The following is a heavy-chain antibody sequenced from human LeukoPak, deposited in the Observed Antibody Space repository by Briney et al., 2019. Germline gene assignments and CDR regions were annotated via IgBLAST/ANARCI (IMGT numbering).Heavy chain of an antibody. CDR3: ARAAVTARPLGYYYYYMDV. D-gene: IGHD6-6*01. V-gene: IGHV1-8*01. Sequence: ASVKVSCKASGYTFTSYDINWVRQDTGQWLEWMGWMNPNSGNTGYAQKFQGRVTMTRNTSISTAYMELSSLRSEDTAVYYCARAAVTARPLGYYYYYMDVWGKGTTVTVSS. CDR1: GYTFTSYD. CDR2: MNPNSGNT. J-gene: IGHJ6*03.